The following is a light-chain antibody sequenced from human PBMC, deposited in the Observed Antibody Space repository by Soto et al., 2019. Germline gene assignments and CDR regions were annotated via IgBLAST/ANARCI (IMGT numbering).Light chain of an antibody. Sequence: EIVLTQSASTLSLSPGERATLSWGASQNVRTFLDWYQQKPGQAPRLLVYGASNRATGIPARFSGSGSGTDFTPTISSLEPEDFAVYYCQQHSHWPPWTFGQGTKVDIK. V-gene: IGKV3-11*01. CDR2: GAS. J-gene: IGKJ1*01. CDR1: QNVRTF. CDR3: QQHSHWPPWT.